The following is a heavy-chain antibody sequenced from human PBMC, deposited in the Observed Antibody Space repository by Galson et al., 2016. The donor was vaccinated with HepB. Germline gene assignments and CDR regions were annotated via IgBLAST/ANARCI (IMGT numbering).Heavy chain of an antibody. J-gene: IGHJ4*02. V-gene: IGHV4-61*07. D-gene: IGHD1-26*01. CDR3: TRHVGAALRFDH. Sequence: WRWIRQPPGKGLEWIGYISDSGNTKYNPSLRSRVNMSVDTSKNQFSLKLRSVSAADTAMYYCTRHVGAALRFDHWGQGTLVTVSS. CDR2: ISDSGNT.